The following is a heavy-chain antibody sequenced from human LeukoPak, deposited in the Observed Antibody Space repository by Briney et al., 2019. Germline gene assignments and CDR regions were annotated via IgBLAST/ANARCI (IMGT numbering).Heavy chain of an antibody. D-gene: IGHD5/OR15-5a*01. CDR2: ISSSSTTI. CDR3: AGADLYDY. Sequence: GGSLRLSCAASGFTFSSYKMNWVRQAPGKGLEWVSYISSSSTTIYYADSVKGRFTISRDNVKNSLYLQMTSLRDEDTAVYYCAGADLYDYWGQGTLVTVSS. V-gene: IGHV3-48*02. CDR1: GFTFSSYK. J-gene: IGHJ4*02.